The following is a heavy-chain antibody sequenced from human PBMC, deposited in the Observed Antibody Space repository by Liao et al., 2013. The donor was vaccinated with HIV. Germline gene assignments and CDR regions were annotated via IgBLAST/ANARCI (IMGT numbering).Heavy chain of an antibody. CDR1: GASMATSY. CDR2: VYYAGTT. CDR3: ASLPRGQLVNAYFAS. V-gene: IGHV4-59*01. D-gene: IGHD5-24*01. Sequence: QVQLQESGPGQVKTGGTLSLTCTVSGASMATSYWNWIRQTPTRGLEWIGYVYYAGTTNYNPALSNRVTISVDSSEKFSLRLKSLTAADTATYFCASLPRGQLVNAYFASWGRGVLVTVSS. J-gene: IGHJ4*02.